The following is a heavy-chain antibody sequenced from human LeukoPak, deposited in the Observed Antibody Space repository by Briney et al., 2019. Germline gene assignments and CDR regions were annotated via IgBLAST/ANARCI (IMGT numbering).Heavy chain of an antibody. Sequence: GGSLRLSCASSGFTFDDYTMHWVRQAPGKGLEGVSLISWDGGSTYYADSVTGRFTISRDNSKNSLYLPMNSLRTEATALYSCAKSDTALDGGYHYYGMDVSGHGNTVTVSS. CDR1: GFTFDDYT. V-gene: IGHV3-43*01. CDR2: ISWDGGST. CDR3: AKSDTALDGGYHYYGMDV. J-gene: IGHJ6*02. D-gene: IGHD5-18*01.